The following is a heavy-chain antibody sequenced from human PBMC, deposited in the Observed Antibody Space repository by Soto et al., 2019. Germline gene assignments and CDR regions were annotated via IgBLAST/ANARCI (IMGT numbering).Heavy chain of an antibody. CDR1: GFIFSDYY. V-gene: IGHV3-7*01. D-gene: IGHD3-10*01. CDR3: VRDEGTRTLPRGARTQFDY. CDR2: IRHDASGQ. Sequence: EVHLVESGGGLVQPGGSLRLSCVASGFIFSDYYMSWVRQAPGKGLEWVANIRHDASGQYYLDSLKGRFTISRDNAQNSLYLQMNSVTTEDTAVYHCVRDEGTRTLPRGARTQFDYWGQGTLVSVSS. J-gene: IGHJ4*02.